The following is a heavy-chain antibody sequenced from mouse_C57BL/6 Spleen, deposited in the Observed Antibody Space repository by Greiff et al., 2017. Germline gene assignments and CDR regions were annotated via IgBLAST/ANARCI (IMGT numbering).Heavy chain of an antibody. CDR3: ARKHDPGTGDYFDY. CDR2: ILPGSGST. D-gene: IGHD4-1*01. V-gene: IGHV1-9*01. CDR1: GYTFTGYW. Sequence: VQLQQSGAELMKPGASVKLSCKATGYTFTGYWIEWVKQRPGHGLEWIGEILPGSGSTNYNEKFKGKATFTAYTSSNTAYMQLSSLTTEDSAIYDSARKHDPGTGDYFDYWGQGTTLTVSS. J-gene: IGHJ2*01.